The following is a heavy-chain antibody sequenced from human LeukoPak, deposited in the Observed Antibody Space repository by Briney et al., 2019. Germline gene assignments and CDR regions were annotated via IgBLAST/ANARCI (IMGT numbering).Heavy chain of an antibody. Sequence: KPGASVKVSCKASGYTFTNYAIHWVRQAPGQRLEWMGWINTGNGNTKYSQKFQGRVTITRDTSASTAYMGLSSLRSEDTAVHYCARGGPDWLWPPLGYWGQGTLVTVSS. CDR2: INTGNGNT. CDR1: GYTFTNYA. J-gene: IGHJ4*02. CDR3: ARGGPDWLWPPLGY. V-gene: IGHV1-3*04. D-gene: IGHD3-9*01.